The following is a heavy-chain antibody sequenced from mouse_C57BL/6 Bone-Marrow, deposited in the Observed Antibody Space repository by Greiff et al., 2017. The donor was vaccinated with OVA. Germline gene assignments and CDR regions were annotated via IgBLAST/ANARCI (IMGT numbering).Heavy chain of an antibody. D-gene: IGHD3-3*01. J-gene: IGHJ3*01. V-gene: IGHV1-82*01. Sequence: QVQLQQSGPELVKPGASVKISCKASGYAFSSSWMNWVKQRPGKGLEWIGRIYPGDGDTNYNGKFKGKATLTADKSSSTAYMQLSSLTSEDSAVYFCARGDEPWFAYWGQGTLVTVSA. CDR2: IYPGDGDT. CDR1: GYAFSSSW. CDR3: ARGDEPWFAY.